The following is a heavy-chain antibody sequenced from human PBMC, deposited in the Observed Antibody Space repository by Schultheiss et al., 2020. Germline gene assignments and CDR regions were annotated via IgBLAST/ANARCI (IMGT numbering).Heavy chain of an antibody. Sequence: GGSLRLSCAASGFTFSSYAMSWVRQAPGKGLEWVSAISGSGGSTYYADSVKGRFTISRDNAKNTLYLQMNSLRAEDTAVYYCARADYYDRGRYGMDVWGQGTTGTVS. J-gene: IGHJ6*02. CDR1: GFTFSSYA. D-gene: IGHD3-22*01. V-gene: IGHV3-23*01. CDR2: ISGSGGST. CDR3: ARADYYDRGRYGMDV.